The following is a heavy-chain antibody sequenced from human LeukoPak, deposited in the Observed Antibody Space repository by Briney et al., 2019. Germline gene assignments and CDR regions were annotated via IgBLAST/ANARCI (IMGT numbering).Heavy chain of an antibody. J-gene: IGHJ5*02. Sequence: EASVKVSCKASGYTFTSYGISWVRQAPGQGLEWMGGIIPIFGTANYAQKFQGRVTITADKFTSTTYMELSSLRSDDTAVYYCARELERGLGWFDPWGQGTLVTVSS. V-gene: IGHV1-69*06. CDR2: IIPIFGTA. D-gene: IGHD1-1*01. CDR1: GYTFTSYG. CDR3: ARELERGLGWFDP.